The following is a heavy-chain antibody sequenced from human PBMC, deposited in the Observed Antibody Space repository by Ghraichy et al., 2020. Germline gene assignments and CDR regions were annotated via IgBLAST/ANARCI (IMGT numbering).Heavy chain of an antibody. Sequence: LRLSCAVSGDSISSGDQYWSWIRQPPGKSLELIGYIYNSGSTYYNPSLQSRVSMSIDTSKNHFSLKLRSVTAADTAVYYCARHIDFWGQGTLVTVSS. CDR3: ARHIDF. CDR2: IYNSGST. V-gene: IGHV4-30-4*01. J-gene: IGHJ4*02. CDR1: GDSISSGDQY.